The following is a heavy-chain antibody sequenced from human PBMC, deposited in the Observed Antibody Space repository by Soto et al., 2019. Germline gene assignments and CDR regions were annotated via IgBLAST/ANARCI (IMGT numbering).Heavy chain of an antibody. CDR3: AGPQSSGWHLQH. D-gene: IGHD6-19*01. J-gene: IGHJ1*01. Sequence: PGGSLRLSCAASGFTFSSYAMSWVRQAPGKGLEWVSAISGSGGSTYYADSVKGRFTISRDNSKNTLYLQMNSLRAEDTAVYYCAGPQSSGWHLQHWGQGTLVTVSS. CDR1: GFTFSSYA. V-gene: IGHV3-23*01. CDR2: ISGSGGST.